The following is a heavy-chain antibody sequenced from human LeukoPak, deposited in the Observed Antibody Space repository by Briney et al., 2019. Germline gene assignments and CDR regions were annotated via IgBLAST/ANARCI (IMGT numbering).Heavy chain of an antibody. CDR2: INHSGIT. CDR1: AGSFSDYY. V-gene: IGHV4-34*01. Sequence: PSETLSLTCAVYAGSFSDYYWSWIRQPPEKGLEWIGEINHSGITNYNPSLKSRVSISVDTSKNQFSLKLSSVTAADTAVYYCARRLQSASQYMDVWGKGTTVTVSS. CDR3: ARRLQSASQYMDV. J-gene: IGHJ6*03. D-gene: IGHD5-24*01.